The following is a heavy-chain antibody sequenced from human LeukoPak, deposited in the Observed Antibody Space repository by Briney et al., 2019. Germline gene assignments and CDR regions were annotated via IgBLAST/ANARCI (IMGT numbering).Heavy chain of an antibody. CDR1: GGSISSGGYY. V-gene: IGHV4-30-2*01. CDR2: IYHSGST. Sequence: SETLSLTCAVSGGSISSGGYYWSWIRQPPGKGPEWIGYIYHSGSTYYNPSLKSRVTISVDRSKNQFSLKMSSVTAADTAVYYCARGPPDSLGYLYCFDYWGQGTLVTVSS. J-gene: IGHJ4*02. CDR3: ARGPPDSLGYLYCFDY. D-gene: IGHD5-18*01.